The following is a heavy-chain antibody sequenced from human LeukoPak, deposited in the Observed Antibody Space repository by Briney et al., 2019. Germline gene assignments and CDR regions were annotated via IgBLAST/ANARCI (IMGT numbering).Heavy chain of an antibody. J-gene: IGHJ4*02. Sequence: PGGSLRLSCAASGFTFSSYWMHWVRQAPGKGLVRVSRINSDGSSTSYADSVKGRFTISRDNAKNTLYLQMNSLRAEDTAVYYCARSPRNPAAGTAFDYWGQGTLVTVSS. CDR3: ARSPRNPAAGTAFDY. CDR1: GFTFSSYW. CDR2: INSDGSST. D-gene: IGHD6-13*01. V-gene: IGHV3-74*01.